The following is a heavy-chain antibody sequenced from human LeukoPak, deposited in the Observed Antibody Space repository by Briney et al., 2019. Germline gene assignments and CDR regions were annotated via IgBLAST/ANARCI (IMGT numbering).Heavy chain of an antibody. CDR2: INSDGSST. J-gene: IGHJ4*02. CDR3: ARAKWLRFDY. Sequence: GGSLRLSCAASGFTFSIYWMHWVRQPPGKWLVFVSLINSDGSSTSYADSVKGPFTISRDNAKNTLYLQMNSLRAEDTAVYYCARAKWLRFDYWGQGTLVTVSS. CDR1: GFTFSIYW. V-gene: IGHV3-74*01. D-gene: IGHD5-12*01.